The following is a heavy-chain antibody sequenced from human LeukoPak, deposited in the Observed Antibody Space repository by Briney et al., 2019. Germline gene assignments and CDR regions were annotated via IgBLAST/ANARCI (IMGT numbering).Heavy chain of an antibody. D-gene: IGHD3-10*01. V-gene: IGHV3-23*01. J-gene: IGHJ4*02. Sequence: GGSLRLSCVASGFDFDDYGMSWVRQAPGKGLEWVSTISGSGDYTYYADSVKGRFTISRDNSKNTLYLQMNSLRAEDTAIYYCAKVTYGSGTYGAFDSWGQGTLVTVSS. CDR1: GFDFDDYG. CDR2: ISGSGDYT. CDR3: AKVTYGSGTYGAFDS.